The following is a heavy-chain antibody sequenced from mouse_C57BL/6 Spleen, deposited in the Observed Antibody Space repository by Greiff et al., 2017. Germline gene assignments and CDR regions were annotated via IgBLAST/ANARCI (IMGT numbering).Heavy chain of an antibody. Sequence: EVQLVESGGGLVQPKGSLKISCAASGFSFNTYAMNWVRQAPGKGLEWVARIRSKRNNYATYYADSVKDRFTISRDDSESMLYLQMNNLKTEDTAMYYCVRHHGKENSFDYWGQGTTLTVSS. J-gene: IGHJ2*01. CDR1: GFSFNTYA. D-gene: IGHD2-1*01. CDR3: VRHHGKENSFDY. V-gene: IGHV10-1*01. CDR2: IRSKRNNYAT.